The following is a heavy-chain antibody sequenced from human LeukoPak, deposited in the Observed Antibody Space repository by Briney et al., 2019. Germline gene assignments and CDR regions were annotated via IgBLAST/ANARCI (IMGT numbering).Heavy chain of an antibody. CDR2: IWDDGSNK. CDR1: GFTFSSYG. CDR3: PRATYGDHSSLHV. Sequence: GGSLRLSCAASGFTFSSYGMHWVRQAPGRGLEGVAVIWDDGSNKYYADSVKGRFTISRDNSKNKMYLKKNSMRAEDTAVYYCPRATYGDHSSLHVWGQRTILTLPS. V-gene: IGHV3-33*01. D-gene: IGHD4-17*01. J-gene: IGHJ3*01.